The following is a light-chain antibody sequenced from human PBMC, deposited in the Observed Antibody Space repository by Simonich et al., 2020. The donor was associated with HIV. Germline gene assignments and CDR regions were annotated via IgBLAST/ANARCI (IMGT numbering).Light chain of an antibody. V-gene: IGKV3-20*01. J-gene: IGKJ2*01. CDR3: QQFGGSPPYT. Sequence: ELVMTQSPGTLSVSPGESATLSCRASQTVNSNLVWYQQKPGQAPRLLLYGASTRATGIPARFSGSGSGTDFTLTISRLEPEDFAVYFCQQFGGSPPYTFGQGTKLEIK. CDR1: QTVNSN. CDR2: GAS.